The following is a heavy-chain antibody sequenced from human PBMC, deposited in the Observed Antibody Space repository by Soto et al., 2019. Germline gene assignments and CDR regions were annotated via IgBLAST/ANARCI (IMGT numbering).Heavy chain of an antibody. CDR1: GYSFTNND. CDR3: ARMATFGSLNWFDP. V-gene: IGHV1-8*01. D-gene: IGHD3-16*01. J-gene: IGHJ5*02. CDR2: MNPGSGDT. Sequence: ASVKVSCKASGYSFTNNDVSWVRQATGQGLEWMGWMNPGSGDTGYAQKFQGRVTMTRDISTATAYMELSSLRSDDTATYYCARMATFGSLNWFDPWGQGTLVTVSS.